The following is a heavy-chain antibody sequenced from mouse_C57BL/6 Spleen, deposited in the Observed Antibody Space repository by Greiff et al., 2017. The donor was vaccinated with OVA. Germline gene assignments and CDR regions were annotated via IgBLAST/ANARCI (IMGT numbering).Heavy chain of an antibody. CDR2: IWSGGST. Sequence: QVQLKESGPGLVQPSQSLSITCTVSGFSLTSYGVHWVRQSPGKGLEWLGVIWSGGSTDYNAAFISRLSISKDNSKSQVFFKMNRLQADDTAIYYCARDYSNGGQRNAMDYWGQGTSVTVSS. CDR1: GFSLTSYG. V-gene: IGHV2-2*01. CDR3: ARDYSNGGQRNAMDY. D-gene: IGHD2-5*01. J-gene: IGHJ4*01.